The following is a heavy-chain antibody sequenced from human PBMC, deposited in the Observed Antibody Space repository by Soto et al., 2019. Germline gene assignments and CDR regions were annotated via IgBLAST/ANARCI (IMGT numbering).Heavy chain of an antibody. CDR1: GGSISSYY. D-gene: IGHD3-22*01. V-gene: IGHV4-59*08. CDR3: ARVGPWVPYYYDSSPYTFENWFDP. Sequence: SETLSLTCTVSGGSISSYYWSWIRQPPGKGLEWIGYIYYSGSTNYNPSLKSRVTISVDTSKNQFSLKLSSVTAADTAVYYCARVGPWVPYYYDSSPYTFENWFDPWGQGTLVTVSS. J-gene: IGHJ5*02. CDR2: IYYSGST.